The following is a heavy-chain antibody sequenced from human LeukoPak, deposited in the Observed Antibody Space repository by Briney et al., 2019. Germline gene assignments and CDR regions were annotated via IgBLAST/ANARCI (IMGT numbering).Heavy chain of an antibody. CDR3: AKGPNGDSNYFFDY. D-gene: IGHD4-11*01. Sequence: GGSLRLSCAVSGFPFSSYAMSWVRQAPEKGLEWVSVITSDGGNTHYAASVKGRFTVTRDNSKNTLYLQMNSLRADDAALYYSAKGPNGDSNYFFDYWGQVTLVTVSS. J-gene: IGHJ4*02. CDR1: GFPFSSYA. CDR2: ITSDGGNT. V-gene: IGHV3-23*01.